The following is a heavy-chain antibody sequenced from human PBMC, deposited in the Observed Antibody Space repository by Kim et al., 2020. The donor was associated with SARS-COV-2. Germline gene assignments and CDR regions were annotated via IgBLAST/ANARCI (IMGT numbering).Heavy chain of an antibody. CDR3: ARRRVVVVVASEPRVGWFDP. Sequence: SETLSLTCTVSGGSISSSSYYWGWIRQPPGKGLEWIGSIYYSGSTYYNPSLKSRVTISVDTSKNQFSLKLSSVTAADTAVYYCARRRVVVVVASEPRVGWFDPWGQGTLVTVSS. J-gene: IGHJ5*02. CDR1: GGSISSSSYY. CDR2: IYYSGST. V-gene: IGHV4-39*01. D-gene: IGHD2-15*01.